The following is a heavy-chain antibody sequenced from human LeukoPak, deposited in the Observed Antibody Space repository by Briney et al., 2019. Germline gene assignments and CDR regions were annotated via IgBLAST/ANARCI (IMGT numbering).Heavy chain of an antibody. J-gene: IGHJ4*02. V-gene: IGHV1-18*01. CDR2: ISAYNGNT. CDR3: ARIGYCSSTSCKPTYYFDY. D-gene: IGHD2-2*01. Sequence: ASVKVSCKASGYTFTSYGISWVRQAPGQGLEWMGWISAYNGNTNYAQKLQGRVTMTTDTSTSTAYMELRSLRSDDTAVYYCARIGYCSSTSCKPTYYFDYWGQGTLVTVSS. CDR1: GYTFTSYG.